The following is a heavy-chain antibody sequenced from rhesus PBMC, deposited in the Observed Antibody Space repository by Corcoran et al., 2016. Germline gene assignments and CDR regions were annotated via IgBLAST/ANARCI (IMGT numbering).Heavy chain of an antibody. CDR3: ARRGSGFYWYFDL. D-gene: IGHD6-31*01. V-gene: IGHV4S7*01. J-gene: IGHJ2*01. CDR2: IYGSSGST. CDR1: GGSISDSYY. Sequence: QVQLQESGPGLVKPSETLSLTCAVSGGSISDSYYWNWIRQPPGQGLEWIGNIYGSSGSTYYNPSLKSRVTISKDTSKNQFSLKLSSVTAADTAVYYCARRGSGFYWYFDLWGPGTPITISS.